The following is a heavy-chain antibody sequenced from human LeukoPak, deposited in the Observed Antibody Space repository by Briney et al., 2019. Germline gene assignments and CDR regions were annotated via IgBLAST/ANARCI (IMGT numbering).Heavy chain of an antibody. V-gene: IGHV3-23*01. Sequence: GGSLRLSCAAPGFTFSTCAINWVRQAPGKGLEWVSAISGSGSKTFYADSVKGRFTISRDNPKNTLYLQMNSLRPEDTAVYYCVKEPRGYSFSFDIWGQGTMVTVS. D-gene: IGHD5-18*01. CDR1: GFTFSTCA. J-gene: IGHJ3*02. CDR2: ISGSGSKT. CDR3: VKEPRGYSFSFDI.